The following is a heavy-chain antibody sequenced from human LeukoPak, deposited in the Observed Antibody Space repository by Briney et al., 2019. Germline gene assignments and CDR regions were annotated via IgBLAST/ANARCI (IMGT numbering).Heavy chain of an antibody. J-gene: IGHJ4*02. CDR3: ARKIFGSGSYPDS. CDR2: IWHDGSHK. Sequence: GTSLRLSCAASGFAFNTYAMHWVRQAPGKGLEWVTLIWHDGSHKFYIDSVRGRFTISRDNPKNTVYLQMNGLRAEDTAVYYCARKIFGSGSYPDSWGQGTLVTVSS. CDR1: GFAFNTYA. V-gene: IGHV3-33*01. D-gene: IGHD3-10*01.